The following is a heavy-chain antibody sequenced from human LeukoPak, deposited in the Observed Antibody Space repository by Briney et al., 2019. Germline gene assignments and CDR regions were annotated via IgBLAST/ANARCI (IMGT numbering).Heavy chain of an antibody. CDR2: INHSGST. V-gene: IGHV4-34*01. Sequence: PSETLSLTCAVYGGSFSGYYWSWLRQPPGKGLEWIGEINHSGSTNYNPSLKSRVTVSVDTSKNQFSLYLNSVTAADTAVYYCARGQYRRDYWGQGTLVTVSS. D-gene: IGHD3-16*02. J-gene: IGHJ4*02. CDR1: GGSFSGYY. CDR3: ARGQYRRDY.